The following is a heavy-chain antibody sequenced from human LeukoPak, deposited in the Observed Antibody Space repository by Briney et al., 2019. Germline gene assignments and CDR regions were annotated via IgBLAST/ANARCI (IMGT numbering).Heavy chain of an antibody. CDR2: INDSGIT. D-gene: IGHD3-10*01. Sequence: SETLSLTCAVYGGSFNGYYWTWIRQPPGKGLEGIGQINDSGITSYHPSLKSRVTISVGTSKNRFSLEVHSVTAADTAVYYCARGSWYYASGSGYDGGWYYFDHWGQGTLASVSS. J-gene: IGHJ4*02. V-gene: IGHV4-34*01. CDR3: ARGSWYYASGSGYDGGWYYFDH. CDR1: GGSFNGYY.